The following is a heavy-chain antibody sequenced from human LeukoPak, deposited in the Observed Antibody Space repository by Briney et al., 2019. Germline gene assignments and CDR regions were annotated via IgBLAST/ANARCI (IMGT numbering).Heavy chain of an antibody. CDR1: GFTFSSYG. CDR3: AEDSGYDFNVFDY. CDR2: ISYDGSNK. D-gene: IGHD5-12*01. Sequence: GGSLRLSCAASGFTFSSYGMHWVRQAPGKGLEWVAVISYDGSNKYYADSVKGRFTISRDNSKNTLYLQMNSLRAEDTAVYYCAEDSGYDFNVFDYWGQGTLVTVSS. V-gene: IGHV3-30*18. J-gene: IGHJ4*02.